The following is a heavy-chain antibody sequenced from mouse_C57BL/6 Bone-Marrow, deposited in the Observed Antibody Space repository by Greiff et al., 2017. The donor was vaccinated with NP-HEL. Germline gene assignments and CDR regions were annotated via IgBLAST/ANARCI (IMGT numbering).Heavy chain of an antibody. V-gene: IGHV1-19*01. J-gene: IGHJ4*01. D-gene: IGHD2-3*01. Sequence: QLQQSGPVLVKPGASVKMSCKASGYTFTDYYMNWVKQSHGKSLEWIGVINPYNGGTSYNQKFKGKATLTVDKSSSTAYMELNSLTSEDSAVYYCARSSDGYYYYYALDYWGQGTSVTVSS. CDR2: INPYNGGT. CDR3: ARSSDGYYYYYALDY. CDR1: GYTFTDYY.